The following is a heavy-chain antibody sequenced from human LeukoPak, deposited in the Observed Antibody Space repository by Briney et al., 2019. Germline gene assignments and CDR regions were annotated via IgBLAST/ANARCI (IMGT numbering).Heavy chain of an antibody. Sequence: PGGSLRLSCAVSGFAFSDYYMSWIRQAPGKGLEWVSYISSGGSTISHADSVKGRFTISRDNAENTLYLQMNSLRAEDTAVYYCAKYSSGWYVQYYFDYWGQGTPVTVSS. D-gene: IGHD6-19*01. CDR2: ISSGGSTI. V-gene: IGHV3-11*01. CDR1: GFAFSDYY. CDR3: AKYSSGWYVQYYFDY. J-gene: IGHJ4*02.